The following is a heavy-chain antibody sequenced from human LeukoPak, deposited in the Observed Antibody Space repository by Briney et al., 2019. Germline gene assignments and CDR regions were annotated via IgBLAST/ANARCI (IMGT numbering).Heavy chain of an antibody. Sequence: SETLFLTCTVSSGSISSYYWSWIRQPPGKGLEWIGYIYYSGSTNYNPSLKSRVTISVDTSKNQFSLKLSSVTAADTAVYYCARSVDIVATTPLDYWGQGTLVTVSS. J-gene: IGHJ4*02. CDR3: ARSVDIVATTPLDY. CDR1: SGSISSYY. CDR2: IYYSGST. D-gene: IGHD5-12*01. V-gene: IGHV4-59*01.